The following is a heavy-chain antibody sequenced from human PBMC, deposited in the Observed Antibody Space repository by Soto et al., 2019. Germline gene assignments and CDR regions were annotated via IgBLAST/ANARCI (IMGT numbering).Heavy chain of an antibody. V-gene: IGHV3-7*01. CDR3: VRDGSTGWHFDS. J-gene: IGHJ4*02. CDR1: GFTLSSYW. D-gene: IGHD6-19*01. CDR2: TRQDGGQS. Sequence: GGSLRLSCEASGFTLSSYWMSWIRQAPGKGLEWVANTRQDGGQSYLVDSVQGRFTISRDNAKNSVYLKMNSLRAEDKAVYYGVRDGSTGWHFDSWGQGTLVTVSS.